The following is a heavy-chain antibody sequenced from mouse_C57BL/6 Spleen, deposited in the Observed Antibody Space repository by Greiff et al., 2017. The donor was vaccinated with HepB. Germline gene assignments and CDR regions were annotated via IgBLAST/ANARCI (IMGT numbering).Heavy chain of an antibody. V-gene: IGHV1-80*01. D-gene: IGHD1-1*01. CDR3: ARRTTVVDPYAMDY. CDR2: IYPGDGDT. Sequence: VQLQQSGAELVKPGASVKISCKASGYAFSSYWMNWVKQRPGKGLEWIGQIYPGDGDTNYNGKFKGKATLTADKSSSTAYMQLSSLTSEDSAVYFCARRTTVVDPYAMDYWGQGTSVTVSS. CDR1: GYAFSSYW. J-gene: IGHJ4*01.